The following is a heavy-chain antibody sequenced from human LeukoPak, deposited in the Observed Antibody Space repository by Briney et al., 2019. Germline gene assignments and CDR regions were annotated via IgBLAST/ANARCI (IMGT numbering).Heavy chain of an antibody. V-gene: IGHV3-74*01. Sequence: AGGSLRLSCAASGFNFSIYWMHWVRQARGKGLVWVSRINSDGSSAIYADSVKGRFTFSRDNAKNMLYLQMDSLRAEDTAVYYCARAGGYYYYYMDVWGKGTRVTVSS. CDR2: INSDGSSA. CDR1: GFNFSIYW. J-gene: IGHJ6*03. CDR3: ARAGGYYYYYMDV. D-gene: IGHD2-15*01.